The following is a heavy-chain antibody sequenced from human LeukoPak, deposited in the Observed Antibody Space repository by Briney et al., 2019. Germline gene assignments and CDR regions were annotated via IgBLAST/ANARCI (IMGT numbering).Heavy chain of an antibody. Sequence: SETLSLTCTVSGGSISSNSHYWGWIRQPPGKGLEWIGSIYSSGTTYYNPSLKSRVTISVDTSKNQFSLKLSSVTAADTAVYYCARYSGSYWNFDYWGQGTLVTVSS. J-gene: IGHJ4*02. V-gene: IGHV4-39*07. CDR3: ARYSGSYWNFDY. D-gene: IGHD1-26*01. CDR1: GGSISSNSHY. CDR2: IYSSGTT.